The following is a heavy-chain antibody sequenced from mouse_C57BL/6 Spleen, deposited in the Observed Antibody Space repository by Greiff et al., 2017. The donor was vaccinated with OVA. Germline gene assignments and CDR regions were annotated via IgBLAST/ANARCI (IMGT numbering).Heavy chain of an antibody. V-gene: IGHV1-81*01. CDR2: IYPRSGNT. CDR3: ARGIYYGYDEGYYFDY. Sequence: QVQLKESGAELARPGASVKLSCKASGYTFTSHGISWVKQRTGQGLEWIGEIYPRSGNTYYNEKFKGKATLTADKSSSTAYMELRSLTSEDSAVYFCARGIYYGYDEGYYFDYWGQGTTLTVSS. J-gene: IGHJ2*01. D-gene: IGHD2-2*01. CDR1: GYTFTSHG.